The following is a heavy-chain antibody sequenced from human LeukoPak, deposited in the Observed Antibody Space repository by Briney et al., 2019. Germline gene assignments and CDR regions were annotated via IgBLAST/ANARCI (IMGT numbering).Heavy chain of an antibody. Sequence: GGSLRLSCAVSGITLGNYGMSWVRQAPGKGLEWVAGISGSGGSTYYADSVKGRFTISRDNSKNTLYLQMISLRAEDTAVYFCAKRGVVIRVILVGFHKEAYYFDSWGQGALVTVSS. CDR1: GITLGNYG. CDR3: AKRGVVIRVILVGFHKEAYYFDS. CDR2: ISGSGGST. J-gene: IGHJ4*02. V-gene: IGHV3-23*01. D-gene: IGHD3-22*01.